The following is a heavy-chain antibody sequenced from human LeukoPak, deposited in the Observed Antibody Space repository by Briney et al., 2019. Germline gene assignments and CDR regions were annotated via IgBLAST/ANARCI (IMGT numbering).Heavy chain of an antibody. J-gene: IGHJ5*02. CDR2: FDPEDGET. Sequence: GASVKVSCKVSGYPLTELSMHWVRQAPGKGLEWMGGFDPEDGETIYAQKFRGRVTMTEDTSTDTAYMELSSLRSEDTAVYYCATGATVDPNWFDPWGQGTLVTVSS. D-gene: IGHD4-23*01. CDR3: ATGATVDPNWFDP. V-gene: IGHV1-24*01. CDR1: GYPLTELS.